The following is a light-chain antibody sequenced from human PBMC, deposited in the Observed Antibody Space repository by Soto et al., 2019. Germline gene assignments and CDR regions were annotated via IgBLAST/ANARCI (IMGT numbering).Light chain of an antibody. Sequence: EIVLTQSPGTLSLSPGERATLSCRASQSISSSYLAWYQQKPGQAPRLLIYGASSRATGVPDWFSGSGSGTDFTLTISSLEPEDFAMYYCQQYYNSRTFGQGTKVDI. V-gene: IGKV3-20*01. CDR2: GAS. CDR1: QSISSSY. J-gene: IGKJ1*01. CDR3: QQYYNSRT.